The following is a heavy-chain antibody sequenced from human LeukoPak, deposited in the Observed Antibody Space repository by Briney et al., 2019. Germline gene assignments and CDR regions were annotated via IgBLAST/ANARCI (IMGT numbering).Heavy chain of an antibody. CDR3: AKNSDFDSSGLSP. Sequence: GGSLRLSCAASGFTFSDYDMHWVRQAPGKGLEWVAVISSDGSNKYYADSVKGRFTISRDTFKNTLYLQMNSLRPDDTAVYYCAKNSDFDSSGLSPWGQGTMVTVSS. CDR1: GFTFSDYD. CDR2: ISSDGSNK. J-gene: IGHJ5*02. D-gene: IGHD3-22*01. V-gene: IGHV3-30*18.